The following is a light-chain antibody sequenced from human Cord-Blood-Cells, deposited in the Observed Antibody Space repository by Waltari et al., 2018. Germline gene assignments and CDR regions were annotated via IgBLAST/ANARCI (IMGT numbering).Light chain of an antibody. J-gene: IGKJ4*01. CDR1: PSVSSN. V-gene: IGKV3-15*01. CDR2: GAP. Sequence: EIVMTQSPAPLSVSPGERANLSCRASPSVSSNLAWYQQKPGPAPMHLIYGAPTRATGIPARFSGSDYETEFTLTISSLQSEDFAVYYCQQYKNWPLNFGGGTKVEIK. CDR3: QQYKNWPLN.